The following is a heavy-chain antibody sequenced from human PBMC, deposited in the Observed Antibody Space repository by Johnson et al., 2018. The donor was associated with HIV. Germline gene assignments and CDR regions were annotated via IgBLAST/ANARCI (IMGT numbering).Heavy chain of an antibody. Sequence: QVQLVESGGGLVQPGRSLRLSCAASGFTFDDYAMHWVRQAPGKGLEWVAVISYDGSNKYYADSVKGRFTISRDNSKNTLYLQMNSLRAEDTAVYYCARGDCSGGSCYSEGATDAFDIWGQGTMVTVSS. J-gene: IGHJ3*02. CDR1: GFTFDDYA. CDR3: ARGDCSGGSCYSEGATDAFDI. V-gene: IGHV3-30-3*01. D-gene: IGHD2-15*01. CDR2: ISYDGSNK.